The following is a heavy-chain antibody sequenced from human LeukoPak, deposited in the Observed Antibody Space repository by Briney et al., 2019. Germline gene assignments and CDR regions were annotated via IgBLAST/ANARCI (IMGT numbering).Heavy chain of an antibody. D-gene: IGHD2-21*02. CDR1: GFTFSSYA. Sequence: HPGGSLRLSCAASGFTFSSYAMSWVRQAPGKGLEWASAISGSGGSTYYADSVKGRFTISRDNSKNTLYLQMNSLRAEDTAVYYCAKDITVVTPANFDYWGQGTLVTVSS. CDR2: ISGSGGST. CDR3: AKDITVVTPANFDY. V-gene: IGHV3-23*01. J-gene: IGHJ4*02.